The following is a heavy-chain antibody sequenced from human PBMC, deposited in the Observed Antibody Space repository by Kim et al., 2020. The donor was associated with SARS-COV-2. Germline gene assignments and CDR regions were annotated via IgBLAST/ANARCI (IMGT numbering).Heavy chain of an antibody. D-gene: IGHD2-15*01. V-gene: IGHV3-11*01. CDR2: ISSSGSTI. CDR1: GFTFSDYY. CDR3: ARGYCSGGSCYSTHASYYYYYYGMDV. Sequence: GGSLRLSCAASGFTFSDYYMSWIRQAPGKGLEWVSYISSSGSTIYYADSVKGRFTISRDNAKNSLSLQMNSLRAEDTAVYYCARGYCSGGSCYSTHASYYYYYYGMDVWGQGTTVTVSS. J-gene: IGHJ6*02.